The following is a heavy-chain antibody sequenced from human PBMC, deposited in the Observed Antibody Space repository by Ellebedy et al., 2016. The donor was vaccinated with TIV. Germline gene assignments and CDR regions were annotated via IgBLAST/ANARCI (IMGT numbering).Heavy chain of an antibody. Sequence: SETLSLTCSVSGGSVSSSSYYCDWIRQPPGKGLEWIATLSYSGSTYYNPSLKGRVSISVDTSKNYFSLKLRSVTVADTAVYYCTSGGVIALFDHWGQGSLVNVSS. CDR2: LSYSGST. D-gene: IGHD3-16*02. V-gene: IGHV4-39*01. CDR3: TSGGVIALFDH. J-gene: IGHJ4*02. CDR1: GGSVSSSSYY.